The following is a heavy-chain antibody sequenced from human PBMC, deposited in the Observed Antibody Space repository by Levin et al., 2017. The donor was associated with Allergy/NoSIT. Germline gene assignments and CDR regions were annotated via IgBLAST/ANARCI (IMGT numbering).Heavy chain of an antibody. CDR2: INHSGST. D-gene: IGHD3-10*01. CDR1: GGSFSGYY. CDR3: AANTYYYGSGSYYKGY. V-gene: IGHV4-34*01. Sequence: SETLSLTCAVYGGSFSGYYWSWIRQPPGKGLEWIGEINHSGSTNYNPSLKSRVTISVDTSKNQFSLKLSSVTAADTAVYYCAANTYYYGSGSYYKGYWGQGTLVTVSS. J-gene: IGHJ4*02.